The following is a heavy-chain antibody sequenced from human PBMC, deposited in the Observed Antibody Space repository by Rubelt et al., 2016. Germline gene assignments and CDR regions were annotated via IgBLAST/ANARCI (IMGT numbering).Heavy chain of an antibody. D-gene: IGHD5-18*01. V-gene: IGHV3-23*01. J-gene: IGHJ5*02. Sequence: GGGLVQPGGSLRLSCAASGFTFNSYAMTWVRQAPGKGLQWVSGISSSESNTYYAASVKDRFTISRDNTKNTLFLHMNSLRAEDTAVYYCARAPPGYSYVTAWGQGTLVTVSS. CDR2: ISSSESNT. CDR1: GFTFNSYA. CDR3: ARAPPGYSYVTA.